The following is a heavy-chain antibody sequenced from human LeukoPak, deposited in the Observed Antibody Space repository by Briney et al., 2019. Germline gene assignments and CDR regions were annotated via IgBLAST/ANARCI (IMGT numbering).Heavy chain of an antibody. V-gene: IGHV3-9*01. CDR1: GFTFDDYA. Sequence: GGSLRLSCAASGFTFDDYAMHWVRQAPGKGLEWVSGISWNSGSIGYADSVKGRFTISRDNAKNSLYLQMNSLRAEDTAMYYCARDSRMNYYASWGRGTLVTVSS. CDR2: ISWNSGSI. CDR3: ARDSRMNYYAS. D-gene: IGHD3-3*01. J-gene: IGHJ5*02.